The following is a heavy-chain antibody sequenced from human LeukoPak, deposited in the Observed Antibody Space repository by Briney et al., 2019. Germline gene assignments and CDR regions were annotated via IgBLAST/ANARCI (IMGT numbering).Heavy chain of an antibody. CDR3: ARTLRLGTEAFDI. D-gene: IGHD3-16*01. J-gene: IGHJ3*02. Sequence: SETLSLTCTVSGGSISSYYWSWIWQPAGKGLEWIGRIYTSGSTNYNPSLKSRVTMSVDTSKNQFSLKLSSVTAADTAVYYCARTLRLGTEAFDIWGQGTMVTVSS. V-gene: IGHV4-4*07. CDR2: IYTSGST. CDR1: GGSISSYY.